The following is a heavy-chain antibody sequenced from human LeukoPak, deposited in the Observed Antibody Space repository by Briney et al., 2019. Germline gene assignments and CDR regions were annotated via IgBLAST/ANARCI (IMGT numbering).Heavy chain of an antibody. D-gene: IGHD5-24*01. Sequence: GESLKISCKGSGYSFTNYWIGWVRQMPGKGPEWMGIIYPDDSDIRHSPSFQGQVTISADKSISTAYVQWSSLEASDTAMYYCARLAKARRDGYNFGFDSWGQGTLVTVSP. CDR2: IYPDDSDI. CDR3: ARLAKARRDGYNFGFDS. CDR1: GYSFTNYW. V-gene: IGHV5-51*01. J-gene: IGHJ4*02.